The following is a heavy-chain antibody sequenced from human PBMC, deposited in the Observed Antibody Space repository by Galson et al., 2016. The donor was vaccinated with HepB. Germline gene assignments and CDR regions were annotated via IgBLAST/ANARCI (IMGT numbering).Heavy chain of an antibody. J-gene: IGHJ2*01. CDR1: GFTFSSYW. CDR3: ARVGSGSYPANFDL. CDR2: IKQDESEK. V-gene: IGHV3-7*01. Sequence: SLRLSCAASGFTFSSYWMSWVRQTPGKGLEWVANIKQDESEKFYVHSVKGRFTISRDNANNSLYLQMNSLRAEDTAVYYCARVGSGSYPANFDLWGRGTLVTVSS. D-gene: IGHD6-19*01.